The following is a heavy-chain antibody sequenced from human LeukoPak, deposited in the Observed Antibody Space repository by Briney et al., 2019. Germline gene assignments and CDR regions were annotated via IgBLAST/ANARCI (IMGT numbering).Heavy chain of an antibody. V-gene: IGHV3-48*03. Sequence: PVGSLRLSCAASGFTFSIYEMNWVRQAPGKGLEWVSYISSIVTTIYYSDSVKGRFTISRDNAKNSLYLQINSRRSDDTAAYNCSTGERGEYGGQGTLVTVSS. CDR3: STGERGEY. CDR1: GFTFSIYE. J-gene: IGHJ4*02. CDR2: ISSIVTTI. D-gene: IGHD1-26*01.